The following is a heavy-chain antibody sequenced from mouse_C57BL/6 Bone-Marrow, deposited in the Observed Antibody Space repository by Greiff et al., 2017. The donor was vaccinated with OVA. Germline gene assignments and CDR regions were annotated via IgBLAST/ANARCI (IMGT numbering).Heavy chain of an antibody. CDR1: GFSLTSYA. V-gene: IGHV2-9-1*01. D-gene: IGHD1-1*01. CDR2: IWTGGGT. J-gene: IGHJ3*01. Sequence: VKLMESGPGLVAPSQSLSITCTVSGFSLTSYAISWVRQPPGKGLEWLGVIWTGGGTNYNSALKSRLSISKDNSKSQVFLKMNSLQTEDTARYYCATYDGSLFAYWGQGTLVTVSA. CDR3: ATYDGSLFAY.